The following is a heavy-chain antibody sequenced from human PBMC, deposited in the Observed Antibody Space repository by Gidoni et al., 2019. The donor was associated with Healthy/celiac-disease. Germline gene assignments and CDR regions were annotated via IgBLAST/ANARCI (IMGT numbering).Heavy chain of an antibody. CDR3: ARHSGRRAYYDFWSGSPPGSYMDV. D-gene: IGHD3-3*01. CDR2: IYYSGST. J-gene: IGHJ6*03. V-gene: IGHV4-39*01. Sequence: QLQLQESGPGLVKPSETLSLTCTVSGGSISSSSYYWGWIRQPPGKGLEWIGSIYYSGSTYYNPSLKSRVTISVDTSKNQFSLKLSSVTAADTAVYYCARHSGRRAYYDFWSGSPPGSYMDVWGKGTTVTVSS. CDR1: GGSISSSSYY.